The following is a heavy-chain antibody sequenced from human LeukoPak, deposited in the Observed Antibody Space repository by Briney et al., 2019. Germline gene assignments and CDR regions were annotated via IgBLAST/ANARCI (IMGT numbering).Heavy chain of an antibody. CDR2: IKNKGDGGTT. Sequence: PGGSLRLSCAASGFTFHKAWMSWVRLAPGKGLEWVGRIKNKGDGGTTDYTAPVKGRFTVSRDDSKSTLYLQMNSLKAEDTAVYYCTTSGTPFEYWGQGTLVTVSS. CDR3: TTSGTPFEY. D-gene: IGHD3-10*01. J-gene: IGHJ4*02. V-gene: IGHV3-15*01. CDR1: GFTFHKAW.